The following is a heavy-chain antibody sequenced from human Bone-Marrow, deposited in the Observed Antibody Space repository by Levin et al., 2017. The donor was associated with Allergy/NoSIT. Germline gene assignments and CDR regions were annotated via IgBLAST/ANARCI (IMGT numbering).Heavy chain of an antibody. CDR2: INPSGGST. Sequence: GESLKISCKASGYTFTSYYIHWVRQAPGQGLEWMGIINPSGGSTNYAQKFQGRLTMTRDTSTSTVYMELSSLRSEDTAVYYCARDPNYDSSGYYSDAFDIWGQGTMVTVSS. J-gene: IGHJ3*02. D-gene: IGHD3-22*01. CDR1: GYTFTSYY. V-gene: IGHV1-46*01. CDR3: ARDPNYDSSGYYSDAFDI.